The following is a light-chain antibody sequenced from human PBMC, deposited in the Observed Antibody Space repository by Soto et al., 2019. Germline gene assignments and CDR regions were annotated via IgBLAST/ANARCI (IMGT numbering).Light chain of an antibody. CDR3: SSFASSSTPLYV. J-gene: IGLJ1*01. V-gene: IGLV2-14*01. CDR2: EIS. CDR1: SSDIGYYNF. Sequence: QSALTQPASVSGSPGQSITISCTGSSSDIGYYNFVSWYQQYPGKAPKLLLYEISKRPSGVSNRFSGSKSGNTASLTISGLQSEDEADYFCSSFASSSTPLYVFGSGTKVTVL.